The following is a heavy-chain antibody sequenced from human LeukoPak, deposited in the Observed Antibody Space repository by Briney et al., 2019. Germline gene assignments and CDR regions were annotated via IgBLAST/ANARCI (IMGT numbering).Heavy chain of an antibody. CDR3: ARSRDPGRDGAH. CDR2: ISSDGTSP. J-gene: IGHJ1*01. Sequence: GGSLRLSCAASGFTFSRSWMYWIRQAPGKGLVWVSRISSDGTSPSYADSVKGRFTLSRDNAKNTVYLQMNSLRAEDTAVYYCARSRDPGRDGAHGRRGPLVTVSS. V-gene: IGHV3-74*01. CDR1: GFTFSRSW. D-gene: IGHD5-24*01.